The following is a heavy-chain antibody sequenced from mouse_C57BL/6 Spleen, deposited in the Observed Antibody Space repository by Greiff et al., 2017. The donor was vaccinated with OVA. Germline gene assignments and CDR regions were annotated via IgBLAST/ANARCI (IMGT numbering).Heavy chain of an antibody. CDR1: GYTFTDYY. V-gene: IGHV1-26*01. CDR2: INPNNGGT. Sequence: EVQLQQSGPELVKPGASVKISCKASGYTFTDYYMNWVKQSHGKSLEWIGDINPNNGGTSYNQKFKGKATLTVDKSSSTAYMELRSLTSEDSAVYYCARWEARYFDYWGQGTTLTVSS. CDR3: ARWEARYFDY. D-gene: IGHD4-1*01. J-gene: IGHJ2*01.